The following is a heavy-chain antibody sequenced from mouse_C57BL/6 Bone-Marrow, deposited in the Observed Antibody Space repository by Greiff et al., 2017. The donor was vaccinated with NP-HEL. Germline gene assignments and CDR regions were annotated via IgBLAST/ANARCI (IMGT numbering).Heavy chain of an antibody. Sequence: QVQLQQPGAELVRPGTSVKLSCKASGYTFTSYWMHWVKQRPGQGLEWIGVIDPSDSYTNYNQKFKGKATLTVDTSSSPAYMQLSSLTSEDSAVYYCARSAVMVTSYYFDYWGQGTTLTVSS. D-gene: IGHD2-2*01. CDR2: IDPSDSYT. CDR1: GYTFTSYW. CDR3: ARSAVMVTSYYFDY. V-gene: IGHV1-59*01. J-gene: IGHJ2*01.